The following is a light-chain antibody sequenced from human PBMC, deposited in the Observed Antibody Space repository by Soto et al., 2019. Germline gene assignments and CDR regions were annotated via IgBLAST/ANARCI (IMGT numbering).Light chain of an antibody. CDR3: QQCYDWPPWT. Sequence: EIVLTQSPATLSLSPGETATLSCRASQSINGNLIWYQQKPGQAPRRLIYGASTRATGTPARFSGSGSGTEFTLTISSLQSEDFAVYYCQQCYDWPPWTFGQGT. CDR2: GAS. CDR1: QSINGN. J-gene: IGKJ1*01. V-gene: IGKV3D-15*01.